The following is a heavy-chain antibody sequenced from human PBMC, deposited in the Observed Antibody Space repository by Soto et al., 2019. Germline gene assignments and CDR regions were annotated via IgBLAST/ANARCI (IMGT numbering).Heavy chain of an antibody. CDR2: IYWDDSK. CDR3: AHVYGGRSLY. Sequence: QITLKESGPTLVKPTQTLTLTCTFSGFSLTTDRVGVGWIRQPPGEALEWLAVIYWDDSKTYRPSLESRLTISTDTSKNQVALTMTNMDSLDTATYYCAHVYGGRSLYWGQGTLVTVSS. V-gene: IGHV2-5*02. J-gene: IGHJ1*01. CDR1: GFSLTTDRVG. D-gene: IGHD1-26*01.